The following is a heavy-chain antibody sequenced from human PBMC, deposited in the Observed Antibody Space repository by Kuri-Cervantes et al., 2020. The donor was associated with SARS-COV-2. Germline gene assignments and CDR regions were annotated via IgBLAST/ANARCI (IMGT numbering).Heavy chain of an antibody. J-gene: IGHJ5*02. D-gene: IGHD1-7*01. Sequence: ESLRLSCAVYGGSFSGYYWSCIRQPPGKGLEWNGEINHSGSTNYNPSLKSRVTISVDTSKTQFSLKLSSGNAADTAVYYCPSGYITGTTVAYDPWGQGTLVTVSS. V-gene: IGHV4-34*01. CDR2: INHSGST. CDR1: GGSFSGYY. CDR3: PSGYITGTTVAYDP.